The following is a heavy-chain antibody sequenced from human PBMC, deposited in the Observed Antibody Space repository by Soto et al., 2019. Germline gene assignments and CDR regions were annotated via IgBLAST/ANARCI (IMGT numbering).Heavy chain of an antibody. CDR3: AGGSVGGSGSYSGWIDY. CDR1: GGSISSGGYY. CDR2: IYYSGST. Sequence: QVQLQESGPGLVKPSQTLSLTCTVSGGSISSGGYYWSWIRQHPGKGLEWIGYIYYSGSTYYNPSLKSRVTIAVDTSKNQFSLKLSSVTAADTAVYYCAGGSVGGSGSYSGWIDYWGQGTLVTVSS. V-gene: IGHV4-31*03. J-gene: IGHJ4*02. D-gene: IGHD3-10*01.